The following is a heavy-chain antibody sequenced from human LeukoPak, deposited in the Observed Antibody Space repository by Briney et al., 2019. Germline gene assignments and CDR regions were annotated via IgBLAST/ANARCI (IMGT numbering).Heavy chain of an antibody. D-gene: IGHD1-26*01. CDR2: ISSSSSTI. V-gene: IGHV3-48*01. Sequence: SGGSLRLSCAASGFTFSSYSMNWVRQAPGKGLEWVSYISSSSSTIYYADSVKGRFTISRDNAKNSLYLQMNSLRAEDTAVYYCARDEWELLMGFDYWGQGTLVTVSS. CDR3: ARDEWELLMGFDY. J-gene: IGHJ4*02. CDR1: GFTFSSYS.